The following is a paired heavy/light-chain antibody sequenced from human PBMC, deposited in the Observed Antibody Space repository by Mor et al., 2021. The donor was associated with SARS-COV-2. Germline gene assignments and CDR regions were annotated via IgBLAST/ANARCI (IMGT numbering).Heavy chain of an antibody. J-gene: IGHJ4*02. CDR3: ARCHNGWFREGFDS. D-gene: IGHD3-10*01. CDR2: ISTYNGNT. V-gene: IGHV1-18*04. CDR1: GYTFTTYG. Sequence: QVQLVQSGAEVKKPGASVKVSCKASGYTFTTYGICWVRQAPGQGLEWMGWISTYNGNTNYAQNLQVRVTMTIDTSTSTAYMELRSLRSDDTAMYYCARCHNGWFREGFDSWGQGTLVTVSS.
Light chain of an antibody. J-gene: IGKJ1*01. Sequence: EIMLTQSPGTLSLSPGERATLSCRASQSVSSNYLAWYQQKPGQAPRLLIYGASSRATGIPDRFSGSGSGTDFTLTINRLEPEDFAVYYCQQYGNSPLAFGQGTKVEIK. CDR3: QQYGNSPLA. V-gene: IGKV3-20*01. CDR2: GAS. CDR1: QSVSSNY.